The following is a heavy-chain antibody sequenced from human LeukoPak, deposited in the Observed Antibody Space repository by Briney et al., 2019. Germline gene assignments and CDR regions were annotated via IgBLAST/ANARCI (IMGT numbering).Heavy chain of an antibody. D-gene: IGHD3-22*01. CDR3: ARVRSSGYYQRPGFDP. V-gene: IGHV4-59*01. Sequence: PSETLSLTCTVSGGSISSYYWSWIRQPPGKGLEWIGYIYYSGSTNYNPSLKRRVTISVDTSKNQFSLKLSSVTAADTAVYYCARVRSSGYYQRPGFDPWGQGTLVTVSS. CDR2: IYYSGST. J-gene: IGHJ5*02. CDR1: GGSISSYY.